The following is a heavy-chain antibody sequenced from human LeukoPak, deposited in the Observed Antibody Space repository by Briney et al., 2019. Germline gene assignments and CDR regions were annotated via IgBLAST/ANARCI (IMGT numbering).Heavy chain of an antibody. V-gene: IGHV1-18*01. Sequence: ASVKVSCKVSGYTFTSYGISWVRQAPGQGLEWMGWISVYNGNTNYARKLQGRVTMTTDTSTSTAYMELRSLRSDDTAVYYCARSQEIFGVVIERYYYYYYMDVWGKGTTVTVSS. D-gene: IGHD3-3*01. CDR1: GYTFTSYG. CDR2: ISVYNGNT. CDR3: ARSQEIFGVVIERYYYYYYMDV. J-gene: IGHJ6*03.